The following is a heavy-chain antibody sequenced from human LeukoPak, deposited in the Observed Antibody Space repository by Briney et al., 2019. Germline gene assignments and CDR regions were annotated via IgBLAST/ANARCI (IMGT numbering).Heavy chain of an antibody. CDR1: GFTFGSYA. CDR2: ITNGGATT. Sequence: GESLRLSCVASGFTFGSYAMSWVRQAPGKGLEWVSIITNGGATTYYADSVRGRFTISRDNSKNTLYLQMNSLRAEDTAVYYRVKLSSGSGSKFGFDSWGQGTLVTVSS. J-gene: IGHJ4*02. D-gene: IGHD6-19*01. CDR3: VKLSSGSGSKFGFDS. V-gene: IGHV3-23*01.